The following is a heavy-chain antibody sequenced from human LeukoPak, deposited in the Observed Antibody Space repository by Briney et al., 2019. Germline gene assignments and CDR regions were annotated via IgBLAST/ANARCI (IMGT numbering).Heavy chain of an antibody. Sequence: GESLKISCKGSGYSFTSYWIGWVRQMPGKGLEWMGIIYPGDSDTRYSPSFQGQVTISADKSISTAYLQWSSLKASDTAMYYCARLPYYYDSSGYGPNWFDPWGRGTLVTVSS. CDR1: GYSFTSYW. CDR3: ARLPYYYDSSGYGPNWFDP. V-gene: IGHV5-51*03. CDR2: IYPGDSDT. D-gene: IGHD3-22*01. J-gene: IGHJ5*02.